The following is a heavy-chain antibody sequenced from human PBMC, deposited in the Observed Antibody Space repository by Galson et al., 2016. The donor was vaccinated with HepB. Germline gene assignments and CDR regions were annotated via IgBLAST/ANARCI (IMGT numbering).Heavy chain of an antibody. CDR1: GFTFSDYS. D-gene: IGHD6-13*01. J-gene: IGHJ4*02. CDR2: ISSTSNDI. V-gene: IGHV3-21*04. Sequence: SLRLSCAASGFTFSDYSMDWVRQAPRKGLEWVSSISSTSNDIYYADSVRGRFTISRDNAKNSLYLQMNSLRAEDTALYYCAKGKASYSSSWYFDYWGQGTLVTVSS. CDR3: AKGKASYSSSWYFDY.